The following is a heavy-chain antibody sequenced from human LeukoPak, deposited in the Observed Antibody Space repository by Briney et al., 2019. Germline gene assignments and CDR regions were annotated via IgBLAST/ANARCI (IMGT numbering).Heavy chain of an antibody. D-gene: IGHD1-26*01. J-gene: IGHJ4*02. V-gene: IGHV3-74*01. CDR3: ASGKVNHLGALDY. CDR1: GFTFSSYW. Sequence: GGSLRLSCGASGFTFSSYWMHWVRQAPGKGLVWISRINSDGSTTSYADSVKGRFTISRDNAKNTLYLQMNSLRADDTAVYYCASGKVNHLGALDYWGQGTLVTVSS. CDR2: INSDGSTT.